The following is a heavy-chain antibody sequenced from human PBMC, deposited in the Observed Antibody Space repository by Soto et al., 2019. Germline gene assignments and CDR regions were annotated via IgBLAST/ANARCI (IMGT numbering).Heavy chain of an antibody. J-gene: IGHJ6*02. D-gene: IGHD3-3*01. Sequence: PGGSLRLSCAASGFMFRVYGMHWVRQAPGKGPEWVAVISSDGRSEFYADPVKGRFTISRDNPKSTVFLQMNSLRPEDTAVYYCAKDVLRFLEWFDYYGMDVWGQGTTVTVSS. CDR1: GFMFRVYG. CDR3: AKDVLRFLEWFDYYGMDV. V-gene: IGHV3-30*18. CDR2: ISSDGRSE.